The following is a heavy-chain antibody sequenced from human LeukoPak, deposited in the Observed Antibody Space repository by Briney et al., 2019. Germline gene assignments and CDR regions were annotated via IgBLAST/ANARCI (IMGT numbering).Heavy chain of an antibody. J-gene: IGHJ4*02. CDR3: ARVRGYYDSSGYDY. V-gene: IGHV4-59*01. CDR2: IYYSGST. Sequence: SETLSLTCSVSGASISSYYWSWIRQPPGKGLEWIGYIYYSGSTNYNPALKSRVTISEDTSKNQISLKLSSVTAADTAVYYCARVRGYYDSSGYDYWGQGTLVTVSS. CDR1: GASISSYY. D-gene: IGHD3-22*01.